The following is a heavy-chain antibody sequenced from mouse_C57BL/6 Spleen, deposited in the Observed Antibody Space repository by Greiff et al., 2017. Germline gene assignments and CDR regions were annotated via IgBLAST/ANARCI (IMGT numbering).Heavy chain of an antibody. V-gene: IGHV1-18*01. CDR1: GYTFTDYN. D-gene: IGHD2-4*01. J-gene: IGHJ3*01. Sequence: VQLQQSGPELVKPGASVKIPCKASGYTFTDYNMDWVKQSHGKSLEWIGDINPNNGGTIYNQKFKGKATLTVDKSSSTANMELRSLTSEDTAVYYCAREGDYDSPAWFAYWGQGTLVTVSA. CDR3: AREGDYDSPAWFAY. CDR2: INPNNGGT.